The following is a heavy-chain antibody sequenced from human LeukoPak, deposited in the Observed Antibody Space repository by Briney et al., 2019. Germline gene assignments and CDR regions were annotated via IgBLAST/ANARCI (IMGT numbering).Heavy chain of an antibody. Sequence: SETLSLTCTVSGGSISSSTYYWGWIRQPPGKGLEWVGNVYYSGSTHYNPSLKSRVTISVDTSKRHFSLKLTSVTAADTAVYYCARGSYDVLTGYSTLGEYWGQGTLVTVSS. CDR3: ARGSYDVLTGYSTLGEY. J-gene: IGHJ4*02. CDR2: VYYSGST. D-gene: IGHD3-9*01. CDR1: GGSISSSTYY. V-gene: IGHV4-39*02.